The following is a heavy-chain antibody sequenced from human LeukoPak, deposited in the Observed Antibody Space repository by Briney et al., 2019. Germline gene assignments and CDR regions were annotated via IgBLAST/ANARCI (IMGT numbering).Heavy chain of an antibody. CDR1: GFTLSSYW. CDR3: ARDLGGYGDYLYYFDY. Sequence: GGSLRLSCAASGFTLSSYWMSWVRQAPGKGLEWVANINQDGGAKYYVDSVKGRFTISRDNAKNSLYLQVNGLRAEDTAVYYCARDLGGYGDYLYYFDYWGQGTLVTVSS. V-gene: IGHV3-7*01. J-gene: IGHJ4*02. CDR2: INQDGGAK. D-gene: IGHD4-17*01.